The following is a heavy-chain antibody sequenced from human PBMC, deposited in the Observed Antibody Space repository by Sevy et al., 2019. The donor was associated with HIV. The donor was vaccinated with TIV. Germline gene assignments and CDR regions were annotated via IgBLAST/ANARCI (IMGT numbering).Heavy chain of an antibody. D-gene: IGHD2-21*01. J-gene: IGHJ1*01. Sequence: GGSLRLSCAASGFTFSSYGMHWVRQAPGKGLEWVAFIRYDGSNKYYADSVKGRFTISRDNSKNTLYLQMNSLRAEDTAVYYCAKDTTDCGGDCYPAEYFQHWGQGTLVIVSS. CDR2: IRYDGSNK. CDR3: AKDTTDCGGDCYPAEYFQH. V-gene: IGHV3-30*02. CDR1: GFTFSSYG.